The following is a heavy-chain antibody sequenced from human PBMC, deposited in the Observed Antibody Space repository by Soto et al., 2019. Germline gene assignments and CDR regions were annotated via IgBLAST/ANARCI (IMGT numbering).Heavy chain of an antibody. Sequence: GGSLRLSCAASRFTFSSYGMHWVRQAPGKGLEWVAVIWYDGNNKYYADSVKGRFTISRDNSKNTLYLQMNSLRAEDTAVYYCAREMSMTTMIPPYFHYWGQGTLVTVSS. V-gene: IGHV3-33*01. CDR1: RFTFSSYG. CDR3: AREMSMTTMIPPYFHY. CDR2: IWYDGNNK. J-gene: IGHJ4*02. D-gene: IGHD4-17*01.